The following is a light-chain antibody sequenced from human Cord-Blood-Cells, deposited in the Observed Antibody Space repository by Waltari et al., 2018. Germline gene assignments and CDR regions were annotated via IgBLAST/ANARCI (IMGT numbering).Light chain of an antibody. V-gene: IGLV2-11*01. J-gene: IGLJ3*02. CDR3: CSYAGSYTWV. CDR1: SSDVGGYNY. CDR2: DVS. Sequence: QSALTQPRSVSGSPGQSVPISCTGTSSDVGGYNYVHWYQQHPGKAPKLMIYDVSKRPSGVPDRFSGSKSGNTASLTISGLQAEDEADYYCCSYAGSYTWVFGGGTKLTVL.